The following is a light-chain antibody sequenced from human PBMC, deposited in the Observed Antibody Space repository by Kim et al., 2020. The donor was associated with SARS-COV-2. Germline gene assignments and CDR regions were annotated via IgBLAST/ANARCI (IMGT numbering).Light chain of an antibody. CDR1: SGAIASNS. V-gene: IGLV6-57*03. CDR3: QSSDSNNSWV. Sequence: TVTISCTRSSGAIASNSVQWYLQRPGSAPTTVIYEDDERPSGVAARFSGSIDSSSNSASLTISGLKTEDEADYYCQSSDSNNSWVFGGGTQLTVL. J-gene: IGLJ3*02. CDR2: EDD.